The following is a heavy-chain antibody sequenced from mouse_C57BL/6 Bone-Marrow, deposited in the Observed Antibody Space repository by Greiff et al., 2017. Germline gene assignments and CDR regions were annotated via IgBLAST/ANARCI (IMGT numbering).Heavy chain of an antibody. J-gene: IGHJ1*03. V-gene: IGHV1-15*01. CDR1: GYTFTDYE. CDR3: TRLDYDYWYFDV. CDR2: IDPETGGT. D-gene: IGHD2-4*01. Sequence: QVQLQQSGAELVRPGASVTLSCKASGYTFTDYEMHWVKQTPVHGLEWIGAIDPETGGTAYNQKFKGKAILTADKSSSTAYMELRSLTSEDSAVYYCTRLDYDYWYFDVWGTGTTVTVSS.